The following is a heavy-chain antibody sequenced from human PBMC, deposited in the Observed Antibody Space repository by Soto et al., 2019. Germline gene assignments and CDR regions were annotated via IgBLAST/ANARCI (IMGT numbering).Heavy chain of an antibody. CDR1: GFTFSTYA. V-gene: IGHV3-23*01. CDR2: ISGGGGST. Sequence: GSLRLSCAASGFTFSTYAMSWVRQAPGKGLEWVSGISGGGGSTYYADSVKGRFTISRDNSKNTLYLQMNSLRAEDTAVYYCAKADLLGYCTGGSCYSLDYWGQGTLVTVSS. CDR3: AKADLLGYCTGGSCYSLDY. D-gene: IGHD2-15*01. J-gene: IGHJ4*02.